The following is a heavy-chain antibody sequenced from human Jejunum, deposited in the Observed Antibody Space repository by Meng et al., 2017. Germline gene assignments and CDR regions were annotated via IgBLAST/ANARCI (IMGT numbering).Heavy chain of an antibody. Sequence: GESLKISCVGSGFSIRDHYMSWIRQAPGKGLEWLSYISGDGTAIYYADSVRGRFTISRDTAKNSLYLQMNDLRVEDTAMYYCARGGLCDYWGQGSLVTVSS. CDR1: GFSIRDHY. CDR2: ISGDGTAI. J-gene: IGHJ4*02. V-gene: IGHV3-11*01. CDR3: ARGGLCDY.